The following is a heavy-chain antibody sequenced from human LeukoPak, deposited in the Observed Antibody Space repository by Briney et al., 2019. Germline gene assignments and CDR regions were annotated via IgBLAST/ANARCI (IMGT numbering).Heavy chain of an antibody. CDR2: IYSGGST. V-gene: IGHV3-66*01. CDR3: ARVDSSSCFDP. CDR1: GFTFSTYD. Sequence: GGSLRLSCAASGFTFSTYDMSWVRQAPGKGLEWVSVIYSGGSTYYADSVKGRFTISRDNSKNTLYLQMNSLRAEDTAVYYCARVDSSSCFDPWGQGTLVTVSS. D-gene: IGHD6-13*01. J-gene: IGHJ5*02.